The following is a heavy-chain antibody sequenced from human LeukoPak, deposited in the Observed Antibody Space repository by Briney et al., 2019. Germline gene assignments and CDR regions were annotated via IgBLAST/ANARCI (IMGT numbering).Heavy chain of an antibody. CDR2: IRQDGDTK. CDR1: GFPFNAYW. D-gene: IGHD6-13*01. V-gene: IGHV3-7*03. J-gene: IGHJ4*02. Sequence: GGSLRLSCAASGFPFNAYWMTWVRQAPGKGLEWVANIRQDGDTKYYVDSVKGRFTISRNNAMNSLYLQMNSLRAEDTAIYYCARSLPYGTTWYGRSDFWGQGTLVTVSS. CDR3: ARSLPYGTTWYGRSDF.